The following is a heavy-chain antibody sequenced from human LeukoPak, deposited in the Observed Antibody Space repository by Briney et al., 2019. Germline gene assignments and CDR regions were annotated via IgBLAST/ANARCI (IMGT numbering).Heavy chain of an antibody. Sequence: PGGSLRLSCAASGFAFNSYAMKWVRQAPGKGLEWLAVVLSHGNDQYYADSVQGRFTVSRDNSKNTLYLHMDNLRVEDTAVYFCARVSKPGWFDYYYMDVWGNGTTVIVSS. J-gene: IGHJ6*03. CDR3: ARVSKPGWFDYYYMDV. CDR1: GFAFNSYA. D-gene: IGHD3-10*01. CDR2: VLSHGNDQ. V-gene: IGHV3-30*04.